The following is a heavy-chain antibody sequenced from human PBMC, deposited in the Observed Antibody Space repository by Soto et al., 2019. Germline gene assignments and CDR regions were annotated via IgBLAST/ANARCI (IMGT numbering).Heavy chain of an antibody. J-gene: IGHJ4*02. D-gene: IGHD2-15*01. V-gene: IGHV5-10-1*01. Sequence: GQGLEWMGRIDPSDSYTDYSPSFQGHVTISADKSISTAYLQWSSLKASDTAMYYCSRPVGYCSGGSCYFDYSGQGTLVSLSS. CDR3: SRPVGYCSGGSCYFDY. CDR2: IDPSDSYT.